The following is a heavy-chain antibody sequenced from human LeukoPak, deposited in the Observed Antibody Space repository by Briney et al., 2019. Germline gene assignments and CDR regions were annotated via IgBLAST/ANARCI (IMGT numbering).Heavy chain of an antibody. CDR1: GFTFSSYD. CDR2: IGAAGDT. J-gene: IGHJ2*01. D-gene: IGHD5-18*01. CDR3: VRVSEGGHSPGRDWYFDL. V-gene: IGHV3-13*04. Sequence: GGSLRLSCAASGFTFSSYDMHWVRHATGKGLEWVSGIGAAGDTFYPGSVKGRLTISRDNAKNTLYLQMNSLRAEDTAVYYCVRVSEGGHSPGRDWYFDLWGRGTLVTVSS.